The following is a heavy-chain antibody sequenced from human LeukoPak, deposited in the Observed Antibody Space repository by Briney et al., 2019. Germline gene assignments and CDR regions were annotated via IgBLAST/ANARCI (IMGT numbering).Heavy chain of an antibody. J-gene: IGHJ4*02. D-gene: IGHD4-11*01. V-gene: IGHV3-11*06. CDR2: ISSSSSYT. Sequence: RAGGSLRLSCAASGFTFSDYYMSWIRQAPGKGLEWVSYISSSSSYTNYADSVKGRFTISRDNAKNSLYLQMNSLRAEDTAVYYCAGTYSNLFDYWGQGTLVTVSS. CDR1: GFTFSDYY. CDR3: AGTYSNLFDY.